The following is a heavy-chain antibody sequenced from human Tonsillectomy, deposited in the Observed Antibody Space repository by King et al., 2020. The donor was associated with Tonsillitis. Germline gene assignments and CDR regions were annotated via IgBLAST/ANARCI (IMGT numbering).Heavy chain of an antibody. D-gene: IGHD3-10*01. CDR1: GGSISSGNYY. V-gene: IGHV4-61*02. J-gene: IGHJ4*02. Sequence: VQLQESGPGLVKPSQTLSLTCTVSGGSISSGNYYWAWIRQPAGKGLEWIGRIYTSGSTTYNPSLKSRTTMSLDTSTNQFSLTLSSVTAADTAVYYCARDYPPSGTKFDYWGQGTLVTVSS. CDR2: IYTSGST. CDR3: ARDYPPSGTKFDY.